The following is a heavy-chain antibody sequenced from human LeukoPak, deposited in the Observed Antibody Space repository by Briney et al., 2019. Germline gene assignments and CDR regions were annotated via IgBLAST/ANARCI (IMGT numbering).Heavy chain of an antibody. CDR3: ARDIELSA. D-gene: IGHD5-12*01. J-gene: IGHJ3*01. CDR2: IASSGLNT. V-gene: IGHV3-23*01. CDR1: GFMFRDAA. Sequence: PGGSLRLSCAASGFMFRDAAMTWVRQAPGKGLEWVSLIASSGLNTYYADSVRGRFTISRDNSKNTLSLQMNSLRVEDTAIYYCARDIELSAWGPGTLVTVSS.